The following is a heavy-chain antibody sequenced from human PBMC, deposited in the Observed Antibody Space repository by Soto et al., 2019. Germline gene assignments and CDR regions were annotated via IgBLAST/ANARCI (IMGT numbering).Heavy chain of an antibody. CDR2: IYWDDDK. V-gene: IGHV2-5*02. CDR3: AHTYYDSGMFDS. J-gene: IGHJ4*02. CDR1: GFSLSTSGVD. D-gene: IGHD3-10*01. Sequence: QITLKESGPPLVKPTQTLTLTCTFCGFSLSTSGVDVGWIRQPPGKALEWLALIYWDDDKRYSPSLKSRLTITKDTSKNQVVLTMTNTDPVDTATYYCAHTYYDSGMFDSWGQGTLVTVSS.